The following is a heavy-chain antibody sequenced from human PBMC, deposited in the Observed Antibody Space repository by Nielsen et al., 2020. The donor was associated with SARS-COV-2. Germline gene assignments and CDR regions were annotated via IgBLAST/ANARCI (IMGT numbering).Heavy chain of an antibody. V-gene: IGHV3-21*05. CDR2: ISSSSSYT. CDR1: GFTFSSYS. J-gene: IGHJ6*02. Sequence: GGSLRLSCAASGFTFSSYSMNWVRQAPGKGLEWVSYISSSSSYTNYADSVKGRFTISRDNAKNSLYLQMNSLRAEDTAVYYCARGQLWLGYYYYGMDVWGQGTTVTVSS. D-gene: IGHD5-18*01. CDR3: ARGQLWLGYYYYGMDV.